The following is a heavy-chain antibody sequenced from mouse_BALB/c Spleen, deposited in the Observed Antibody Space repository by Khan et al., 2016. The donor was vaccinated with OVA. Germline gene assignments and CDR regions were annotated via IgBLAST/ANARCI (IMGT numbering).Heavy chain of an antibody. CDR2: IYPGSGST. J-gene: IGHJ2*01. D-gene: IGHD1-1*01. V-gene: IGHV1-77*01. CDR1: GYTFTDYI. Sequence: QVQLQQPGPELVKPGASVKMSCKASGYTFTDYIINWVMQRTGQGLEWIGQIYPGSGSTYYIEKFKGKATLTADKPSNTANMQFSSLKSEDSAVYFCARSGYGSSVYGSQGATLTV. CDR3: ARSGYGSSVY.